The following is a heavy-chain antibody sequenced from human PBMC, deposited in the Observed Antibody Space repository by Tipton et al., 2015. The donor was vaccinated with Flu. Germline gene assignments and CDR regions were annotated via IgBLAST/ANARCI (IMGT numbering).Heavy chain of an antibody. CDR3: ARARDYGDRGGGWFDP. Sequence: TLSLTCSVYGGSFSGYFWTWIRQPPGMGLEWIGDINHIGNTNTNPSLKSRVTISIDTSKSRFFLDLTSMTAADTGIYYCARARDYGDRGGGWFDPWGQGTLVTVSS. CDR2: INHIGNT. D-gene: IGHD4-17*01. V-gene: IGHV4-34*01. CDR1: GGSFSGYF. J-gene: IGHJ5*02.